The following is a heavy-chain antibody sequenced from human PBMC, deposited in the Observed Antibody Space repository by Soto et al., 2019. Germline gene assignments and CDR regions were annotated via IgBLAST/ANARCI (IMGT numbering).Heavy chain of an antibody. D-gene: IGHD2-15*01. CDR2: IKRKIDGETT. J-gene: IGHJ6*01. V-gene: IGHV3-15*01. Sequence: EVQLVESGGGMVMPGGSLRLSCAASGFTFSDAWMTWIRQAPGKGLQCVGRIKRKIDGETTDYAAPVKGRFTISRDDSNSTLYLQMNSLKDEDTAMYYCVTERGWCMDVWGQGTTVTVSS. CDR3: VTERGWCMDV. CDR1: GFTFSDAW.